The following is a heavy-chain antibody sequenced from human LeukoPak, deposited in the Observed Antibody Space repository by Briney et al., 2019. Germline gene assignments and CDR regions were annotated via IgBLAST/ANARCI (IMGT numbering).Heavy chain of an antibody. CDR3: ARGLRGGEYSDY. Sequence: PSETLSLTCTVSGGSISSYYWSWIRQPPGKGLEWIGYIYYSGSTNYNPSLKSRVTISVDTSKNQFSLKLSSVTAADTAVYYCARGLRGGEYSDYWGQGTLVTVSS. V-gene: IGHV4-59*01. CDR2: IYYSGST. J-gene: IGHJ4*02. D-gene: IGHD2-21*01. CDR1: GGSISSYY.